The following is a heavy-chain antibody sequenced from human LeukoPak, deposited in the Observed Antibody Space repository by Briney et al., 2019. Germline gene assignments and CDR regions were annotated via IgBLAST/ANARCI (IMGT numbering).Heavy chain of an antibody. D-gene: IGHD6-19*01. J-gene: IGHJ3*02. CDR3: ARDLDSSGWYSSGAFDI. Sequence: ASVKVSCEASGGTFSSYAISWVRQAPGQGLEWMGGIIPIFGTANYAQKFQGRVTITADESTSTAYMELSSLRSEDTAVYYCARDLDSSGWYSSGAFDIWGQGTMVTVSS. V-gene: IGHV1-69*13. CDR1: GGTFSSYA. CDR2: IIPIFGTA.